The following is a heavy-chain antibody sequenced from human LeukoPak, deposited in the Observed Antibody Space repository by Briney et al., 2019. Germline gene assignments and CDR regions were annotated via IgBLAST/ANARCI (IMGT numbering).Heavy chain of an antibody. CDR3: AKDRGMFLVGYLDY. CDR2: MNPKSGNK. V-gene: IGHV1-8*01. J-gene: IGHJ4*02. CDR1: GYTFNSDD. Sequence: ASVKVSCKASGYTFNSDDIHWVRQAPGQGLEWMGWMNPKSGNKDYAQQFQGRVTMTRNTSISTAYMELSSLGSEDTAVYSCAKDRGMFLVGYLDYWGQGTLVTVSS. D-gene: IGHD2-15*01.